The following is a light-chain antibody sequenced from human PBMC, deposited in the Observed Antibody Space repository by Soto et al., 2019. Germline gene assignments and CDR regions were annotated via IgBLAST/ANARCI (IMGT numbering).Light chain of an antibody. CDR1: QSVLYSSNNKNY. CDR3: QQYYSPWT. V-gene: IGKV4-1*01. Sequence: DIVMTQSPDSLAVSLGERATINCKSSQSVLYSSNNKNYLAWYQQKSGQPPKLLIYWASTRESGVPDRFSGSGSGTDFTLTIISLQAEDVAVYYCQQYYSPWTFGQGTKVEIK. J-gene: IGKJ1*01. CDR2: WAS.